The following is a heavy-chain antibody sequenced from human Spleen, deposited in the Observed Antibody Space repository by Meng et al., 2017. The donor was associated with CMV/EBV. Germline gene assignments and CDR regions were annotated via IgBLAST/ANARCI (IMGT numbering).Heavy chain of an antibody. CDR1: GGSFSGYY. CDR3: ARDGTVRGVNYYGMDV. J-gene: IGHJ6*02. V-gene: IGHV4-34*01. D-gene: IGHD3-10*01. Sequence: GSLRLSCAVYGGSFSGYYWGWIRQPPGKGLEWIGSIYYSGSTYYNPSLKSRVTISVDTSKNQFSLKLSSVTAADTAVYYCARDGTVRGVNYYGMDVWGQGTTVTVSS. CDR2: IYYSGST.